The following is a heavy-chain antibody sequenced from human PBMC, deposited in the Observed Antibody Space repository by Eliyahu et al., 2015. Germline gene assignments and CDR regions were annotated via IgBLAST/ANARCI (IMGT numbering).Heavy chain of an antibody. J-gene: IGHJ3*02. CDR1: GYTFTSYX. Sequence: QVQLVQSGAEVKKPGAXVKVSCKXSGYTFTSYXXNWVRQATGQGLEWXGWMNPNSGNTGYAQKFQGRVTMTRNTSISTAYMELSSLRSEDTAVYYCARGRYDFWSGYYQHAFDIWGQGTMVTVSS. D-gene: IGHD3-3*01. CDR3: ARGRYDFWSGYYQHAFDI. CDR2: MNPNSGNT. V-gene: IGHV1-8*01.